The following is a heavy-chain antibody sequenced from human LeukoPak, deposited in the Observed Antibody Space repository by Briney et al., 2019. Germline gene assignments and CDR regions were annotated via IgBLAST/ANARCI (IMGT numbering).Heavy chain of an antibody. CDR3: AKSRRDGYNYVYYFDY. V-gene: IGHV3-23*01. CDR1: GFTFSNYA. Sequence: TGGSLRLSCAASGFTFSNYAMSWVRQAPGKGLEWVSAISGSGGNTYYADSVKGRFTISRDNSKNTLYLQMNSLRAEDTAVYYCAKSRRDGYNYVYYFDYWGQGTLVTVSS. D-gene: IGHD5-24*01. CDR2: ISGSGGNT. J-gene: IGHJ4*02.